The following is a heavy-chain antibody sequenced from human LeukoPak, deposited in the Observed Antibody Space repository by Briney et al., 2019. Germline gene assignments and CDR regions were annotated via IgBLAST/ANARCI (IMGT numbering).Heavy chain of an antibody. J-gene: IGHJ5*02. CDR3: ARVSNWFDP. CDR1: GGSISNYY. CDR2: IYTSGST. V-gene: IGHV4-4*07. Sequence: SETLSLTCTVSGGSISNYYWTWIRQPAGKGLERIGRIYTSGSTNYNPSLEGRVTMSVDTSKNQFSLKLTSVTAADTAVYYCARVSNWFDPWGQGTLVTVSS.